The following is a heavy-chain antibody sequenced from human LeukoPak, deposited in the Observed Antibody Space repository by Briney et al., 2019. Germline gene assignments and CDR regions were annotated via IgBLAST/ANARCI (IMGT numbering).Heavy chain of an antibody. V-gene: IGHV1-2*04. Sequence: ASVKVSRKASGYTFTGYYMHWVRQAPGQGLEWMGWINPNSGGTNYAQKFQGWVTMTRDTSISTAYMELSRLRSDDTAVYYCAREGIAAAGTSVDYWGQGTLVTVSS. CDR1: GYTFTGYY. J-gene: IGHJ4*02. CDR3: AREGIAAAGTSVDY. D-gene: IGHD6-13*01. CDR2: INPNSGGT.